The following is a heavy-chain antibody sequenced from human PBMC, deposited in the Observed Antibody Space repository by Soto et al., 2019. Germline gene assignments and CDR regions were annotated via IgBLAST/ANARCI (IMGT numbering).Heavy chain of an antibody. D-gene: IGHD3-22*01. CDR3: ARLDSSGYYYGYYFDY. CDR1: GGSISSGGSY. V-gene: IGHV4-31*03. CDR2: IYYSGST. Sequence: SETLSLTCTVSGGSISSGGSYWSWIRQHPGKGLEWIGYIYYSGSTYYNPSLESRVTISVVTSKNQFSLKLSSVTAADTAVYYCARLDSSGYYYGYYFDYWGQGTLVTVSS. J-gene: IGHJ4*02.